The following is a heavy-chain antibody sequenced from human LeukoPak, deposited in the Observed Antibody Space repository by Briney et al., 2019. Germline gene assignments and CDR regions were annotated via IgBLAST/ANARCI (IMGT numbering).Heavy chain of an antibody. CDR1: GGSISSSSYY. CDR2: VNHSGST. CDR3: AKEESDWSSLGYYYHYMDV. V-gene: IGHV4-39*07. D-gene: IGHD3-9*01. Sequence: KASETLSLTCTVSGGSISSSSYYWGWIRQPPGKGLEWIGDVNHSGSTNYNPSLKSRVTISVDASNNQFSLRLASVTAADTAVYYCAKEESDWSSLGYYYHYMDVWGKGTTVTISS. J-gene: IGHJ6*03.